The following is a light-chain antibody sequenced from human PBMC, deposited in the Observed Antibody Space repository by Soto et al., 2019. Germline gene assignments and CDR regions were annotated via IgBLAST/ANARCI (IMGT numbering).Light chain of an antibody. V-gene: IGKV3-15*01. CDR3: QQYNNWPRT. Sequence: EIVMTQSPTPPSVSPGEKDTPPPRASQNVSSNLAWYQQKPGQAPRLLIYGASTRATGIPARFSGSGSGTEFTLTISSLQSEDFAVYYCQQYNNWPRTFGQGTKVDIK. CDR2: GAS. CDR1: QNVSSN. J-gene: IGKJ1*01.